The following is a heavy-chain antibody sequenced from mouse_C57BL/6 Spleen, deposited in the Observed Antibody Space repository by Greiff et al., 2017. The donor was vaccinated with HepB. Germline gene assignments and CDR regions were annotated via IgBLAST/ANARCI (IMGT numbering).Heavy chain of an antibody. CDR1: GYSITSGYY. Sequence: EVQLQESGPGLVKPSQSLSLTCSVTGYSITSGYYWNWIRQFPGNKMEWMGYISYDGSNNYNPSLKKRISITRDTSKNQFFLKLNSVTTEDTATYYCAINSWFAYWGQGTLVTVSA. J-gene: IGHJ3*01. D-gene: IGHD1-3*01. CDR2: ISYDGSN. V-gene: IGHV3-6*01. CDR3: AINSWFAY.